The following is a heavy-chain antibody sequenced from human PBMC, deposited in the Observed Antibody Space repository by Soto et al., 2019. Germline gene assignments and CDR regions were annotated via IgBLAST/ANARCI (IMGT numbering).Heavy chain of an antibody. Sequence: SETLSLTCTVSGASISSSSYYWGWIRQPPGKGLECIGYLYYSGSSYYNPSLKSRVTISVDRSKNQFSLKVSSVTAADTAVYYCARGDYDVLSGYLSPGDFWGQGTLVTVSS. CDR2: LYYSGSS. J-gene: IGHJ4*02. CDR3: ARGDYDVLSGYLSPGDF. D-gene: IGHD3-3*01. V-gene: IGHV4-39*01. CDR1: GASISSSSYY.